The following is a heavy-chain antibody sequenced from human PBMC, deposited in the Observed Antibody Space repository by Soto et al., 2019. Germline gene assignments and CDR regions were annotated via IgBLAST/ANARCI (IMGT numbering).Heavy chain of an antibody. J-gene: IGHJ6*02. CDR1: GYSFTSYW. Sequence: GESLKISCKGSGYSFTSYWISWVRQMPGKGLEWMGRIDPSDSYTNYSPSFQGHVTISADKSISTAYLQWSGLKASDTAMYYCARHDYYYYGMDVWGQGTTVTVSS. V-gene: IGHV5-10-1*01. CDR2: IDPSDSYT. CDR3: ARHDYYYYGMDV.